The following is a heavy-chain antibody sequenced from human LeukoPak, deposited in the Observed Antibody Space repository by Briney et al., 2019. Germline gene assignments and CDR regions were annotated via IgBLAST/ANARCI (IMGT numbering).Heavy chain of an antibody. CDR3: ARDPYSGNLGPTYYYYMDV. CDR2: IRYDGSNK. V-gene: IGHV3-30*02. D-gene: IGHD1-26*01. Sequence: GGSLRLSRAASGFTFSSYGMHWVRQAPGKGLEWVAFIRYDGSNKYYADSVKGRFTISRDNSKNTLYLQMNSLRDDDTAVYYCARDPYSGNLGPTYYYYMDVWGKGTTVTVSS. J-gene: IGHJ6*03. CDR1: GFTFSSYG.